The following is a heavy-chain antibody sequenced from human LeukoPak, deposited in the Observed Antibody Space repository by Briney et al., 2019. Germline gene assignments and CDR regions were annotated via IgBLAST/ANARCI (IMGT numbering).Heavy chain of an antibody. Sequence: GGSLRLSCAASGFTFSNYWMSWVRQAPGKGLEWVANIKQDRSEKYYVDSVKGRFTISRDNAKNSLYLQMNSLRAEDTAVYYXXXXXXXXXYDSSGYSPVYYFDYWGQGTLVTVSS. CDR3: XXXXXXXXYDSSGYSPVYYFDY. CDR2: IKQDRSEK. V-gene: IGHV3-7*01. J-gene: IGHJ4*02. D-gene: IGHD3-22*01. CDR1: GFTFSNYW.